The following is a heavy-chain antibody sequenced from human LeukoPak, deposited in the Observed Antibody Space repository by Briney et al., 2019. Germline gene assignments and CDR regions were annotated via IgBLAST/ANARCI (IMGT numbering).Heavy chain of an antibody. Sequence: SETLSLTCSVSGGYISSYYWSWIRQPPGKGLEWIGYIYDSGSTNYNPSLKSRVTMSVDTSNNQFSLKLSSVTAADTAVYYCARVSVITQYNGSPDYFASWGQGTLLTVSS. D-gene: IGHD1-26*01. J-gene: IGHJ4*02. CDR2: IYDSGST. CDR1: GGYISSYY. CDR3: ARVSVITQYNGSPDYFAS. V-gene: IGHV4-59*01.